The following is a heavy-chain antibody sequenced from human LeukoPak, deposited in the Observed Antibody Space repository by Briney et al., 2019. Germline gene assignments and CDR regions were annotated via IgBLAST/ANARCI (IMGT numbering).Heavy chain of an antibody. Sequence: ASVKVSCKASGYTFTSYYMHWVRQAPGQGLEWMGTINPSGGSTSYAQKFQGRVTMTRDTSTSTVYMELSSLRSEDTAVYYCARALTTPTTTYYYYGMDVWGQGTTVTVSS. D-gene: IGHD4-17*01. V-gene: IGHV1-46*01. J-gene: IGHJ6*02. CDR2: INPSGGST. CDR3: ARALTTPTTTYYYYGMDV. CDR1: GYTFTSYY.